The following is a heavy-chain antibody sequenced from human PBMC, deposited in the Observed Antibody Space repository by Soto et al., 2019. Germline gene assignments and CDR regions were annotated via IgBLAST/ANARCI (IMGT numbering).Heavy chain of an antibody. CDR1: GFTFSSYW. V-gene: IGHV3-74*01. CDR2: INSDGSST. J-gene: IGHJ4*02. D-gene: IGHD2-2*01. Sequence: PGGSLRLSCAASGFTFSSYWMNWVRQDPGKGLVWVSRINSDGSSTSYADSVKGRFTISRDNAKNTLYLQMNSLRAEDTAVYYCARGLVKIYFDYWGQGALVTVSS. CDR3: ARGLVKIYFDY.